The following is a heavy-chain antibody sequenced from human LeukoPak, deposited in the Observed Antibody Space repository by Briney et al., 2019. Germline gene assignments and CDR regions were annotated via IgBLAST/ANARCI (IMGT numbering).Heavy chain of an antibody. CDR3: ARDGESGYDSFDWFDP. V-gene: IGHV1-18*04. CDR2: ISGYNGKT. CDR1: GYTFSSHD. Sequence: GSSVKVSCKASGYTFSSHDISWVRQATGQGLEWMGWISGYNGKTNYAQNFQGRVTMTTDTSTSTAYLELRSLRSDDTAVYYCARDGESGYDSFDWFDPWGQGTLVTVSS. J-gene: IGHJ5*02. D-gene: IGHD5-12*01.